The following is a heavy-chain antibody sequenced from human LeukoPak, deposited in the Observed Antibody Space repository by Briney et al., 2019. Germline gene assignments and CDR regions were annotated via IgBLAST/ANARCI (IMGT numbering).Heavy chain of an antibody. J-gene: IGHJ6*03. D-gene: IGHD4-17*01. V-gene: IGHV3-23*01. CDR3: AKAATVTVYYYYYMDV. CDR1: GFTFSIYG. CDR2: ISGSGGNT. Sequence: PGGSLRLSCAASGFTFSIYGMSWVRQAPGKGLEWVSAISGSGGNTYYADSVKGRFTISRDNSKNTLYLQVNSLRAEDTAVYYCAKAATVTVYYYYYMDVWGKGTTVTISS.